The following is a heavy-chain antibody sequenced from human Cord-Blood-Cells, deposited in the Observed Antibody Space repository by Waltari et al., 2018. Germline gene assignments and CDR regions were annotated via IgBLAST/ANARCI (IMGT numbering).Heavy chain of an antibody. J-gene: IGHJ6*02. V-gene: IGHV1-2*02. D-gene: IGHD3-10*01. CDR1: GYTFTGYY. CDR2: INPNSCGT. CDR3: VRVVRGPYYYYGMDV. Sequence: QVQLVQSGAEVKKPGASVKVSCKASGYTFTGYYIHWVRQATGQGLEWMGWINPNSCGTNYVQKFQGRVTMTRDTSISTAYMELSRLRSDDTAVYYCVRVVRGPYYYYGMDVWGQGTTVTVSS.